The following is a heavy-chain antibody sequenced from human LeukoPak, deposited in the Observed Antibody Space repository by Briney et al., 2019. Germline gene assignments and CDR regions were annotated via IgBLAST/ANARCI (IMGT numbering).Heavy chain of an antibody. CDR1: GYTFTSYD. Sequence: ASVKVSCKASGYTFTSYDINWVRQATGQGLEWMGWMNPNSGNTGYAQKFQGRVTMTRNTSISTAYMELSSLRSEDTAVYYCARAARRYSSGGSHSSYWGQGTLVTVSS. D-gene: IGHD6-19*01. CDR3: ARAARRYSSGGSHSSY. V-gene: IGHV1-8*01. J-gene: IGHJ4*02. CDR2: MNPNSGNT.